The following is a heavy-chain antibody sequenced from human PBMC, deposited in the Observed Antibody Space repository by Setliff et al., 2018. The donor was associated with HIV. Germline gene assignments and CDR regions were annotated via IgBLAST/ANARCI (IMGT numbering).Heavy chain of an antibody. V-gene: IGHV4-59*01. D-gene: IGHD2-2*01. J-gene: IGHJ6*03. CDR3: ARDLLGYCSSTSCHSHYMDV. CDR1: GGSISSYY. CDR2: IYYSGST. Sequence: LSLTCTVSGGSISSYYWSWIRQPPRKGLEWIGYIYYSGSTNYNPPLKSRVTISVDTSKNQFSLKLSSVTAADTAVYYCARDLLGYCSSTSCHSHYMDVWGKGTTVTVS.